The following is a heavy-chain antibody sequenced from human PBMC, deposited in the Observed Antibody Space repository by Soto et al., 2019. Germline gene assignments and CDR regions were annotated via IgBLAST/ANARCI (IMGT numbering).Heavy chain of an antibody. CDR3: ARSPYDFWSGYYYYYYGMDV. CDR1: GGSISSYY. J-gene: IGHJ6*02. Sequence: SETLSLTCTVSGGSISSYYWSWIRQPAGKGPEWIGRIYTSGSTNYNPSLKSRVTMSVDTSKNQFSLKLSSVTAADTAVYYCARSPYDFWSGYYYYYYGMDVWGQGTTVTVSS. D-gene: IGHD3-3*01. V-gene: IGHV4-4*07. CDR2: IYTSGST.